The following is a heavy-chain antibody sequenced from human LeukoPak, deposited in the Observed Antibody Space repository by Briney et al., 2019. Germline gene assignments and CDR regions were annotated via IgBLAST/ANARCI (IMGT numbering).Heavy chain of an antibody. J-gene: IGHJ6*02. CDR1: GFTFSSYS. V-gene: IGHV3-21*01. Sequence: GGSLRLSCAASGFTFSSYSMNWVRQAPGERLEWVSSISSSSSYIYYADSVKGRFTISRDDAKNSLFLQMNSLRAEDTAVYYCARELVDIVATGPFDYYYYYGMDVWGQGTTVTVSS. CDR3: ARELVDIVATGPFDYYYYYGMDV. CDR2: ISSSSSYI. D-gene: IGHD5-12*01.